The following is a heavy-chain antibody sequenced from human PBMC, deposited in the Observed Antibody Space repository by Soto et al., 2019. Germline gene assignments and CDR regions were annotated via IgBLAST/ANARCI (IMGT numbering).Heavy chain of an antibody. D-gene: IGHD3-9*01. CDR2: ISAYNGNT. V-gene: IGHV1-18*01. J-gene: IGHJ6*03. CDR1: GYTFTSYG. Sequence: ASVKVSCKASGYTFTSYGISWVRQAPGQGLEWMGWISAYNGNTNYAQKHQGRVTMTTDTSTSTAYMELRSLRYDDTAVYYCARNLKYYDILTGPNYYYYMDVWGKGTTVTVSS. CDR3: ARNLKYYDILTGPNYYYYMDV.